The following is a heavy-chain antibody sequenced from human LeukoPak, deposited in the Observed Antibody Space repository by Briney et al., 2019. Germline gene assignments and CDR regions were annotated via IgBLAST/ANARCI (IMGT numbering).Heavy chain of an antibody. J-gene: IGHJ3*02. V-gene: IGHV1-2*02. CDR2: INPNSGGT. CDR3: ARGLSGYYPLPVDAFDI. CDR1: GYTFTGYY. D-gene: IGHD3-22*01. Sequence: ASVKVSCKASGYTFTGYYMHWVRQAPGQGLEWMGWINPNSGGTNYAQKFQGRVTMTRDTSISTAYMELSRLRSDDTAVYYCARGLSGYYPLPVDAFDIWGQGTMVTVSS.